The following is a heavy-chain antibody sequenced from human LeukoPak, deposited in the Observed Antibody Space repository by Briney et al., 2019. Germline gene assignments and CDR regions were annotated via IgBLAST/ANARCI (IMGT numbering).Heavy chain of an antibody. CDR1: GFTFSSYV. D-gene: IGHD6-13*01. CDR3: AKDLGIAAYYDAFDI. J-gene: IGHJ3*02. Sequence: GGSLRLSCAASGFTFSSYVMHWVRQAPGKGLEWVAFIRYDGSNKYYADSVKGRLTISRDNSKNTLYLQMNSLRAEDTAVYYCAKDLGIAAYYDAFDIWGQGTMVTVSS. V-gene: IGHV3-30*02. CDR2: IRYDGSNK.